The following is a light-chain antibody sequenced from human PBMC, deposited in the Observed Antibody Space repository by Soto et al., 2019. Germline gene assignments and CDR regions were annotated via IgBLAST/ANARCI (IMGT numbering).Light chain of an antibody. Sequence: DIQMTQSPSFLSASVGDRVTITCRANQRISSYLNWYQQKPGQAPKLLIYSASGLQSGVPSRFSGSGSGTDFTLTISSLQPEDFATYYCQQSYSTPITFGPGTKLDV. J-gene: IGKJ3*01. CDR1: QRISSY. V-gene: IGKV1-39*01. CDR3: QQSYSTPIT. CDR2: SAS.